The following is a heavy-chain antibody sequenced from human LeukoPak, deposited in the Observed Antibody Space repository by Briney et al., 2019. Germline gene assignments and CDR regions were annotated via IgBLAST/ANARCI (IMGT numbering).Heavy chain of an antibody. J-gene: IGHJ4*02. Sequence: SETLSLTCAVSGYSLVSNYYWGWIRQPPGKGLEWIGRIYGTGSTSYNPSLMNRVTMPVDTSKNHFSLKLTSVTAADTAVYYCARYDCRGSASTRFDYWGQGIMVTISS. V-gene: IGHV4-38-2*01. CDR2: IYGTGST. CDR3: ARYDCRGSASTRFDY. CDR1: GYSLVSNYY. D-gene: IGHD2-21*01.